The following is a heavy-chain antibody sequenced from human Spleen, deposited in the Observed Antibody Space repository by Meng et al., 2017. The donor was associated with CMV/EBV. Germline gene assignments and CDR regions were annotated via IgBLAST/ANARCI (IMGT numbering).Heavy chain of an antibody. Sequence: GESLKISCAASGFTFSTYAMSWFRQAPGKGLEWVSAIGSGGIDRHYADSVKGRFTISRDDVQNTLFLQMNSLRAEDTAVYYCARDQVNIVVVPAAIAGYYGMDVWGQGTTVTVSS. CDR3: ARDQVNIVVVPAAIAGYYGMDV. V-gene: IGHV3-23*01. J-gene: IGHJ6*02. CDR2: IGSGGIDR. CDR1: GFTFSTYA. D-gene: IGHD2-2*02.